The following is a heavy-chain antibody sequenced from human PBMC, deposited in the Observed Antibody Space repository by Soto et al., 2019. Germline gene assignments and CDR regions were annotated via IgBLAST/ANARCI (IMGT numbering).Heavy chain of an antibody. J-gene: IGHJ4*02. D-gene: IGHD3-9*01. V-gene: IGHV1-45*02. Sequence: SVKVSCKASGYTFTYRYLHWVRQAPGQALEWMGWITPFNGNTNYAQKLQGRVTMTTDRSMSTAYMELSSLRSEDTAVYYCARAPMQRDILTGYYYWDYFDYWGQGTLVTVSS. CDR3: ARAPMQRDILTGYYYWDYFDY. CDR2: ITPFNGNT. CDR1: GYTFTYRY.